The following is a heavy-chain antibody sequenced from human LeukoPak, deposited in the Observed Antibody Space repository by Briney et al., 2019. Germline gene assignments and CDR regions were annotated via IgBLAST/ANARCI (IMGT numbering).Heavy chain of an antibody. J-gene: IGHJ4*02. D-gene: IGHD6-6*01. V-gene: IGHV3-30*04. CDR3: ARVVVSSSSDYFDY. CDR1: GFTFSNYA. CDR2: TSYDESNK. Sequence: GGSLRLSCAASGFTFSNYAMHWVRKAPGKGLEWVAVTSYDESNKYYADSVKGRFTISRDNSKKTLYLQMNSLRGEDTAVYYCARVVVSSSSDYFDYWGQGTLVTVSS.